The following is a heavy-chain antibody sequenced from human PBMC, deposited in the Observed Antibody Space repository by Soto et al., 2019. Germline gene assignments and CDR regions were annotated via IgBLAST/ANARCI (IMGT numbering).Heavy chain of an antibody. CDR3: ARAPGL. CDR2: IYHSETT. Sequence: QLQLQESGSGLVKPSQTLSLTCAVSGGSISTVGYSWSWIRQSPGQGLEWIGYIYHSETTYYNPALTPRVTTAVDRSRNQFSLKLRSVSGAHTAFYYGARAPGLWGRGTLVTVPS. J-gene: IGHJ2*01. V-gene: IGHV4-30-2*06. CDR1: GGSISTVGYS.